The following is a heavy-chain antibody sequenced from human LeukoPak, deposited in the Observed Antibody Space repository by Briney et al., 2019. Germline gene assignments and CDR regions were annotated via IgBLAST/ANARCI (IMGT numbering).Heavy chain of an antibody. Sequence: ASVKVSCKASGYTFTVYYMHWVRQAPGQGPEWMGWINTKSGGTKYAQKFQGRVTMTRDTSISTAYMELSRLRSDDTAVYYCARDVVGYDILTGREYYYFDYWGQGTLVTVSS. CDR3: ARDVVGYDILTGREYYYFDY. CDR1: GYTFTVYY. J-gene: IGHJ4*02. V-gene: IGHV1-2*02. D-gene: IGHD3-9*01. CDR2: INTKSGGT.